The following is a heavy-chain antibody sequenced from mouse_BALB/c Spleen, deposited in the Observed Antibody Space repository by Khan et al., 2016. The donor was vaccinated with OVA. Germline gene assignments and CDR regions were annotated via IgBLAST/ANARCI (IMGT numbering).Heavy chain of an antibody. J-gene: IGHJ4*01. CDR2: IWGGGSK. V-gene: IGHV2-6-5*01. CDR1: GFSLADYA. Sequence: QVQLKQSGPGLVAPSQSLSITCTVSGFSLADYAVSWIRQPPGKGLEWLGVIWGGGSKYYNSALKSRLSISKDNSKSQIFLNMTNLQADATAMYDCAKDPPYYAMDYWGQGTSVTVSS. CDR3: AKDPPYYAMDY.